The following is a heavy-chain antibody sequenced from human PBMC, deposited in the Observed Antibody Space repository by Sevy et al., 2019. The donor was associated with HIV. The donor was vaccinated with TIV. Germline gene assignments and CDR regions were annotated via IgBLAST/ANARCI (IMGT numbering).Heavy chain of an antibody. CDR1: GFIFSSYS. CDR3: ARGYGGLNAFDF. CDR2: ISRSNTYI. Sequence: GGSLRLSCAASGFIFSSYSMNWVRQAPGKGLEWVASISRSNTYIYYADSVKGRFTISRDDAKNSLYLQMNSLRAEDTAVYYCARGYGGLNAFDFWGQGTMVTVSS. J-gene: IGHJ3*01. V-gene: IGHV3-21*01. D-gene: IGHD4-17*01.